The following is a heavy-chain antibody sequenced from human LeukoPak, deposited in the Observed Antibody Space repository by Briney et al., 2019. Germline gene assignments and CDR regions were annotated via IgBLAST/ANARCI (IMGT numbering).Heavy chain of an antibody. CDR1: GYSISSGYY. CDR3: ARVRENYDSSGSPYNWFDP. CDR2: IYHSGST. J-gene: IGHJ5*02. V-gene: IGHV4-38-2*01. Sequence: SETPSLTCAVSGYSISSGYYWGWIRQPPGKGLEWIGSIYHSGSTYYNPSLKSRVTISVDTSKNQFSLKLSSVTAADTAVYYCARVRENYDSSGSPYNWFDPWGQGTLVTVSS. D-gene: IGHD3-22*01.